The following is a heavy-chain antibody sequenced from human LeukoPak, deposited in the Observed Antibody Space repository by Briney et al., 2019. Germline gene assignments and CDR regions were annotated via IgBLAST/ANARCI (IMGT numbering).Heavy chain of an antibody. Sequence: GSLRLSCVASGFTFSIYTINWVRQAPGKGLEWVAYISRTSSTIYYADSVKGRFTISRDNAKNSLFLQMNSLRDEDTAVYYCARSGLSYFDSAYYFDYWGQGTLVTVSS. D-gene: IGHD3-22*01. CDR1: GFTFSIYT. V-gene: IGHV3-48*02. CDR3: ARSGLSYFDSAYYFDY. J-gene: IGHJ4*02. CDR2: ISRTSSTI.